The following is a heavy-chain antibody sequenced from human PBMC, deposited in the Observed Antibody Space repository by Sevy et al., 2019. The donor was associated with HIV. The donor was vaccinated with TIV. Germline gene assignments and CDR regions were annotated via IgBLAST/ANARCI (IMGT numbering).Heavy chain of an antibody. CDR1: GFTFSNAW. V-gene: IGHV3-15*01. D-gene: IGHD3-3*01. CDR2: IKSKTDGGTT. Sequence: GGSLRLSCAASGFTFSNAWMSWVRQAPGKGLEWVGRIKSKTDGGTTDYASPVKGRFTISRDDSKNTLYLQMNSLKTEDTAVYYCTTGPYDFWSGYYRASGYWGQGTLVTVSS. CDR3: TTGPYDFWSGYYRASGY. J-gene: IGHJ4*02.